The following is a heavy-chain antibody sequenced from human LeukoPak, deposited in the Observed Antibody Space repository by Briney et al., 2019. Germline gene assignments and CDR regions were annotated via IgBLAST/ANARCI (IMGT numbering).Heavy chain of an antibody. Sequence: PGGSLRLSCTTSGFTFGDYAMSWVRQAPGKGLEWVGRIKGKIDGGTKDHAAPVKGRFTISRDDSKNTLYLQMNSLKTEDTAVYYCTTVGLYDILTGHYHDSFDRWGQGTMVTVSS. V-gene: IGHV3-15*01. J-gene: IGHJ3*01. CDR3: TTVGLYDILTGHYHDSFDR. D-gene: IGHD3-9*01. CDR1: GFTFGDYA. CDR2: IKGKIDGGTK.